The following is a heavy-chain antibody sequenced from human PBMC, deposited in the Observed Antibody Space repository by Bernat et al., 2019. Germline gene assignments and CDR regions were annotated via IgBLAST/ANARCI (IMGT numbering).Heavy chain of an antibody. J-gene: IGHJ3*01. CDR1: GYTFTGYD. D-gene: IGHD2-2*01. CDR2: INPYNGNT. Sequence: QVQLVQSGAEVKKPGASVKVSCEASGYTFTGYDINWVRQAPGQGLEWMGWINPYNGNTNYAQKLQGRVTMTTDTSTSKAYMELRSLRSDDTAVYYCARDIGSSSYCDAFDFWGQGTMVTVSS. CDR3: ARDIGSSSYCDAFDF. V-gene: IGHV1-18*04.